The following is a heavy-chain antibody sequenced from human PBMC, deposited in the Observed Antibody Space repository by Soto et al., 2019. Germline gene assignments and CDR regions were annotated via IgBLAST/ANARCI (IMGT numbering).Heavy chain of an antibody. CDR3: ANSGVAVAGRNSYYYYMDV. CDR2: ISYDGSNK. V-gene: IGHV3-30*18. J-gene: IGHJ6*03. D-gene: IGHD6-19*01. CDR1: GFTFSSYG. Sequence: GGSLRLSCAASGFTFSSYGMHWVRQAPGKGLEWVAVISYDGSNKYYADSVKGRFTISRDNSKNTLYLQMNSLRAEDTAVYYCANSGVAVAGRNSYYYYMDVWGKWTTVTVSS.